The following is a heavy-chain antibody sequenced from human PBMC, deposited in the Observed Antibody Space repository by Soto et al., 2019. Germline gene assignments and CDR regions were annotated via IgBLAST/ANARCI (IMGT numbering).Heavy chain of an antibody. V-gene: IGHV1-69*13. CDR3: AMDSSGTKKPFQH. CDR2: IIPIFGTA. D-gene: IGHD3-22*01. Sequence: GASVKVSCKASGGTFSSYAISWVRQAPGQGLEWMGGIIPIFGTANYAQKFQGRVTITADESTSTAYMELSSLRSEDTAVYYCAMDSSGTKKPFQHWGQGTLVTVSS. CDR1: GGTFSSYA. J-gene: IGHJ1*01.